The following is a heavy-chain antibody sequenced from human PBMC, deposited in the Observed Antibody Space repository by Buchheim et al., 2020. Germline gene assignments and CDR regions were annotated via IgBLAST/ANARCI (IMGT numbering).Heavy chain of an antibody. J-gene: IGHJ4*02. CDR1: GFTFSSYG. Sequence: QVQLVESGGGVVQPGRSLRLSCAASGFTFSSYGMHWVRQAPGKGLEWVAVISYDGSNKYYADSVKGRFTISRDNSKNTLYLQMNSLRAEDTAVYYCAKDSGEVTGTTNYWGQGTL. CDR3: AKDSGEVTGTTNY. V-gene: IGHV3-30*18. D-gene: IGHD1-7*01. CDR2: ISYDGSNK.